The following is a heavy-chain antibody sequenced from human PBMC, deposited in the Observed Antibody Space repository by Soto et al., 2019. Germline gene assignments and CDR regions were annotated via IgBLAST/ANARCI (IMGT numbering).Heavy chain of an antibody. V-gene: IGHV1-2*04. D-gene: IGHD3-10*01. CDR1: GYTFTGYY. J-gene: IGHJ6*02. CDR2: INPNSGGT. Sequence: ASVKVSCKASGYTFTGYYMHWVRQAPGQGLEWMGWINPNSGGTNYAQKFQGWVTMTRDTSISTAYMELSRLRSDDTAVYYCARHGGGDGSGSYYLSPLYYYGMDVWGQGTTVTVS. CDR3: ARHGGGDGSGSYYLSPLYYYGMDV.